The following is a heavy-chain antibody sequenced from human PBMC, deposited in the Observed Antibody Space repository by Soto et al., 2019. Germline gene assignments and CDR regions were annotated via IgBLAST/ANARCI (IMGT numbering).Heavy chain of an antibody. CDR2: ISSNGIST. J-gene: IGHJ3*01. V-gene: IGHV3-64D*06. CDR3: VKDEGFCSGGNCYSVARGGFDL. CDR1: GFALSSYA. D-gene: IGHD2-15*01. Sequence: GGSLRLSCSASGFALSSYAMHWVRQAPGKGLEYVSSISSNGISTYYADSVKGRFTISRDDSKNTLYIEMNSLRLDDTALYYCVKDEGFCSGGNCYSVARGGFDLWGQGTMVTVSS.